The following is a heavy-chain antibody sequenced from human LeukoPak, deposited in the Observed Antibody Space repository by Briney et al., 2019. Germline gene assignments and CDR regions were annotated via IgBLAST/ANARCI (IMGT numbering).Heavy chain of an antibody. Sequence: PSETLSLTCTVSGVSISSSSYYWGWIRQPPGKGLEWIGNIYYSGSTYYNPSLKSRVTISVDTSKNHFSLKLSSVTAADTAVYYCAREGSIRLWSREFDPWGQGTLVTVSS. CDR2: IYYSGST. D-gene: IGHD6-6*01. CDR3: AREGSIRLWSREFDP. CDR1: GVSISSSSYY. V-gene: IGHV4-39*02. J-gene: IGHJ5*02.